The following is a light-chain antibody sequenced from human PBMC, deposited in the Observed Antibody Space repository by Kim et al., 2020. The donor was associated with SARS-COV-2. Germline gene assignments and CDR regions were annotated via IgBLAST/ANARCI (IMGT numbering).Light chain of an antibody. CDR2: EVS. J-gene: IGLJ1*01. Sequence: PGQSITISCTGTSSDVGSYNLVSWYQQHPGKPPKLMIYEVSKRPSGVSNRFSGSKSGNTASLTISGLQAEDEADYYCCSYAGSAYVFGTGTKVTVL. CDR1: SSDVGSYNL. V-gene: IGLV2-23*02. CDR3: CSYAGSAYV.